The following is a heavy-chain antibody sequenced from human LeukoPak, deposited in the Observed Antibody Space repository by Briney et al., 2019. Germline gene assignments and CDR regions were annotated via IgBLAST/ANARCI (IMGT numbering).Heavy chain of an antibody. CDR1: GFTFSSYW. Sequence: GGSLRLSCAASGFTFSSYWMSWVRQAPGKGLEWVAVIWYDGSNKYYADSVKGRFTISRDNSKNTLYLQMNSLRAEDTAVYYCARDVSYYDSSGYFDWGQGTLVTVSS. V-gene: IGHV3-33*08. J-gene: IGHJ4*02. CDR2: IWYDGSNK. CDR3: ARDVSYYDSSGYFD. D-gene: IGHD3-22*01.